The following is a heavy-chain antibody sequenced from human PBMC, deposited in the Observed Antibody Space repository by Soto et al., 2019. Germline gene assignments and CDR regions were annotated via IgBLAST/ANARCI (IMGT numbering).Heavy chain of an antibody. CDR3: ARLRPRSITMVRGVIITPNSVDY. V-gene: IGHV4-38-2*01. D-gene: IGHD3-10*01. J-gene: IGHJ4*02. CDR1: GYSISSGYY. CDR2: IYHSGST. Sequence: PSETLSLTCAVSGYSISSGYYWGWIRQPPGKGLEWIGSIYHSGSTYYNPSLKSRVTISVDTSKNQFSLKLSSVTAADTAVYYCARLRPRSITMVRGVIITPNSVDYWGQGTLVTVSS.